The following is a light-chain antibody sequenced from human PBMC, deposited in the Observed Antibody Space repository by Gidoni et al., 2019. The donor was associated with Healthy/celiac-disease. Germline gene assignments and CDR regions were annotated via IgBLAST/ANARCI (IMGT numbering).Light chain of an antibody. Sequence: EIVLTQSPATLSLSPGERATLSCRASQSVSSSYLAWYQQKPDQAPRLLIYGASSRATGIPDRFSGSGSGTDFTLTISRLEPEDFAVYYCQQYGSSPGTFGQGTKVEIK. CDR2: GAS. CDR3: QQYGSSPGT. V-gene: IGKV3-20*01. J-gene: IGKJ1*01. CDR1: QSVSSSY.